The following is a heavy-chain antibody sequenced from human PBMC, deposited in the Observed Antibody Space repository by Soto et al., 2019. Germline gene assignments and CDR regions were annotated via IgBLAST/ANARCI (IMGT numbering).Heavy chain of an antibody. CDR2: IYPGDSDT. Sequence: GESLKISCMGSGDKVSTWHNFTSYWIAWVRQMPGEGLEWMGIIYPGDSDTRYSPSFQGQVTFSADKSISTAYLQWSSLKASDTAMYYCTKGSSWYPYFDYWGQGTLVTVSS. D-gene: IGHD6-13*01. CDR3: TKGSSWYPYFDY. J-gene: IGHJ4*02. CDR1: GDKVSTWHNFTSYW. V-gene: IGHV5-51*01.